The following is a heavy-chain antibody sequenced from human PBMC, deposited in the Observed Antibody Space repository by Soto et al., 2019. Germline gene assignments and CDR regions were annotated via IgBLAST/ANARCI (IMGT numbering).Heavy chain of an antibody. Sequence: SETLSLTCTVSGGSISSSGHYWGWVRQPPGKGLEWIGTIHYSGDAYYNPSLKSRVSISVDTSKSQFSLKLNSVTAADTALYYCSRHYCSGGSCYYYGMDVWGQGTTVTVSS. CDR2: IHYSGDA. V-gene: IGHV4-39*01. CDR3: SRHYCSGGSCYYYGMDV. D-gene: IGHD2-15*01. CDR1: GGSISSSGHY. J-gene: IGHJ6*02.